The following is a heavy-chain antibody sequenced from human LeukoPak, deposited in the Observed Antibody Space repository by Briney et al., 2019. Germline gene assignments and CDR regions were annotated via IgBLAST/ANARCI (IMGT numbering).Heavy chain of an antibody. D-gene: IGHD2-2*01. CDR2: INPSGGST. J-gene: IGHJ4*02. V-gene: IGHV1-46*01. Sequence: ASVKVSCKASGYTFTSYYMHWVRQAPGQGLEWMGMINPSGGSTSYAQKFQGRVTMTRDTSTSTVYMGLSSLRSEDTAVYYCARGGAMMIFDYWGQGTLVTVSS. CDR1: GYTFTSYY. CDR3: ARGGAMMIFDY.